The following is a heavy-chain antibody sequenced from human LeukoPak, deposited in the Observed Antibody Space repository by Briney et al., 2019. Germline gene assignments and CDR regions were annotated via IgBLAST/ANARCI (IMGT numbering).Heavy chain of an antibody. CDR3: AGWGRRITIFGVVRHFDY. J-gene: IGHJ4*02. CDR1: GGSVGSAGYY. D-gene: IGHD3-3*01. V-gene: IGHV4-61*08. CDR2: IYYIRNT. Sequence: SETLSLTCTVSGGSVGSAGYYWSWIRQPPGGGLEWIGYIYYIRNTNYNPSLKSRVTMSLDPSKNQFSLKLNSVTAADTAVYYCAGWGRRITIFGVVRHFDYWGQGTLVTVSS.